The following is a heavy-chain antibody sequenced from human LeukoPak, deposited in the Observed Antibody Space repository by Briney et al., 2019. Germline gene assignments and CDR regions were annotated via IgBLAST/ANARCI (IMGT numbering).Heavy chain of an antibody. CDR3: ARGDSGSYYY. V-gene: IGHV1-46*01. CDR1: GYIFTSYY. CDR2: IEPTGGDT. Sequence: ASVKVSCKASGYIFTSYYMHWVRQAPGQGLEWMGLIEPTGGDTVYAEKFQGRVTMTRDTSASTVYMELGSLTSEVTAVYYCARGDSGSYYYWGQGTLVTVSS. D-gene: IGHD1-26*01. J-gene: IGHJ4*02.